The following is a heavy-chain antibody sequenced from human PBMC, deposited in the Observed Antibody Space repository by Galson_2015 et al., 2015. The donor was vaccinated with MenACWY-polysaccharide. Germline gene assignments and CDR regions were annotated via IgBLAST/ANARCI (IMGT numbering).Heavy chain of an antibody. CDR1: GDSITSGGYF. V-gene: IGHV4-31*03. CDR2: ISYDGGT. Sequence: TCTVSGDSITSGGYFWSWIRQHPGKGLAWIASISYDGGTYYNPSLKSRVTISVDTPKNQFSLKLSSVTAADTAVYYCARGGRAVSNRNWFDPWGQGILVTVSS. J-gene: IGHJ5*02. D-gene: IGHD3-16*01. CDR3: ARGGRAVSNRNWFDP.